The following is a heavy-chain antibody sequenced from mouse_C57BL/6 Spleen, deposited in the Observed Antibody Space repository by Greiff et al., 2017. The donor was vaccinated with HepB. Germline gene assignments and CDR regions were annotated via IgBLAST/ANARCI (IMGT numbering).Heavy chain of an antibody. CDR1: GYTFTSYT. J-gene: IGHJ2*01. CDR3: ARGELGRLYYFDY. V-gene: IGHV1-4*01. Sequence: QVQRVESGAELARPGASVKMSCKASGYTFTSYTMHWVKQRPGQGLEWIGYINPSSGYTKYNQKFKDKATLTADKSSSTAYMQLSSLTSEDSAVYYCARGELGRLYYFDYWGQGTTLTVSS. CDR2: INPSSGYT. D-gene: IGHD4-1*01.